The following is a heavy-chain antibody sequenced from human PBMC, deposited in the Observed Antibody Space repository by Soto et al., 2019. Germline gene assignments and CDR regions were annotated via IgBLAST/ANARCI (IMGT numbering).Heavy chain of an antibody. J-gene: IGHJ4*02. V-gene: IGHV5-51*03. Sequence: EVQLVQSGAEVKKPGESLKISCKGSGYNFTNYWIGWVRQMAGKGLEWMGIIFLGDSDTRYSPSFEGQVTISADKSINTAYLQWSSLKASDTAMYYCARASSLGADDNFAYWGQGTLVTVSS. CDR1: GYNFTNYW. CDR3: ARASSLGADDNFAY. D-gene: IGHD3-16*01. CDR2: IFLGDSDT.